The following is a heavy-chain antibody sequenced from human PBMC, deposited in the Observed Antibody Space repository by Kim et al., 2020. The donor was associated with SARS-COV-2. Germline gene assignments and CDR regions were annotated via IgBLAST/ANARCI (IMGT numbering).Heavy chain of an antibody. CDR3: ASSISGHLVGDAFDI. J-gene: IGHJ3*02. V-gene: IGHV4-39*01. CDR2: IYYSGST. D-gene: IGHD5-12*01. CDR1: GGSISSSSYY. Sequence: SETLSLTCTVSGGSISSSSYYWGWIRQPPGKGLEWIGSIYYSGSTYYNPSLKSRVTISVDTSKNQFSLKLSSVTAADTAVYYCASSISGHLVGDAFDIWGQGTMVTVSS.